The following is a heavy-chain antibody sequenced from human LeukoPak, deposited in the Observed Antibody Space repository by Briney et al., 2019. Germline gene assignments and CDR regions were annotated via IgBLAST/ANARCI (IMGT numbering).Heavy chain of an antibody. V-gene: IGHV3-48*03. CDR3: AELGITMIGGV. CDR1: GFTFSSYE. CDR2: ISSSGSTI. Sequence: GGTLRLSCAASGFTFSSYEMNWVRQAPGKGLEWVSYISSSGSTIYYADSVKGRFTISRDNAKNSLYLQTNSLRAEDTAVYYCAELGITMIGGVWGKGTTVTISS. J-gene: IGHJ6*04. D-gene: IGHD3-10*02.